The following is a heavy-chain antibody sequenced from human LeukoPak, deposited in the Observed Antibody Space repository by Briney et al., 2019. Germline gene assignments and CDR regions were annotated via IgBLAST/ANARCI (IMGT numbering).Heavy chain of an antibody. CDR1: VFTVTSNY. CDR2: IYSGGST. V-gene: IGHV3-53*01. D-gene: IGHD4-17*01. CDR3: AREAVTRNYFDY. Sequence: GGSLSLSCALSVFTVTSNYMNCVRRAPGKGLECGSVIYSGGSTYYADSVKGRFTISRDNSKNTLYLQMNSLRAEDTAVYYCAREAVTRNYFDYWGQGTLVTVSS. J-gene: IGHJ4*02.